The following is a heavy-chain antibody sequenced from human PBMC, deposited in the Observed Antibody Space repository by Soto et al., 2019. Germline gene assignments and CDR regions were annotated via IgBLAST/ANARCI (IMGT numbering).Heavy chain of an antibody. Sequence: QVQLSQFGAEVKKPGASVKVSCKASGYSFTNFHIHWVRQAPGQGLEWMGMIDPSGGITRDAQRLQGRITMTRDASRSTVYMVVRSLTSEYTAVYYCAREVIGHDNYETIGYYFDRWGQGTLVTVSS. CDR1: GYSFTNFH. D-gene: IGHD3-22*01. CDR2: IDPSGGIT. V-gene: IGHV1-46*01. CDR3: AREVIGHDNYETIGYYFDR. J-gene: IGHJ4*02.